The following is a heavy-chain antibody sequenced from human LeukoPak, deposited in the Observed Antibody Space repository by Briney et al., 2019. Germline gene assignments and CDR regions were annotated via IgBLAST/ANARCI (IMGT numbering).Heavy chain of an antibody. D-gene: IGHD6-13*01. CDR1: GGSISNYY. J-gene: IGHJ4*02. Sequence: SETLSLTCTISGGSISNYYWSWIRQPPGKGLECIGYIFYSGSTYYNPSLKSRVTISVDTSKNQFSLKLSSVTAADTAVYYCAREGQGSSSWYPPFDYWGQGTLVTVSS. CDR2: IFYSGST. V-gene: IGHV4-59*12. CDR3: AREGQGSSSWYPPFDY.